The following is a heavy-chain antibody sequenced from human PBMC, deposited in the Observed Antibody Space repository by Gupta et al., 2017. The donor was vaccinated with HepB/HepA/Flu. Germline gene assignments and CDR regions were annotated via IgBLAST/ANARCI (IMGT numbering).Heavy chain of an antibody. CDR3: ARDYAGGSGSLDY. CDR1: GFTFSSYS. J-gene: IGHJ4*01. D-gene: IGHD3-10*01. CDR2: ISSSSSYI. V-gene: IGHV3-21*01. Sequence: EVQLVESGGGLVKPGGSLRLSCAASGFTFSSYSMNWVRQAPGKGLEWVSSISSSSSYIYYADAVKGRFTISRDNAKNSMYLQMKRLRAEDTAVYYFARDYAGGSGSLDYGGHGTMVTVYS.